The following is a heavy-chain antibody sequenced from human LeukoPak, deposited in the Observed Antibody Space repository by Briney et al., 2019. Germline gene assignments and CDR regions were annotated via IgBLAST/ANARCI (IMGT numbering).Heavy chain of an antibody. CDR2: IVGSGDSR. CDR3: AKDPTTIVTRDWYFDL. CDR1: GFTFSSYA. Sequence: GGSLRLSCEASGFTFSSYAMSWVRQAPGKGLEWVSTIVGSGDSRYYADSVKGPFTISRDNSKNTLYLQMNSLRAEDTAVYYCAKDPTTIVTRDWYFDLWGRGTLVTVSS. V-gene: IGHV3-23*01. J-gene: IGHJ2*01. D-gene: IGHD3-22*01.